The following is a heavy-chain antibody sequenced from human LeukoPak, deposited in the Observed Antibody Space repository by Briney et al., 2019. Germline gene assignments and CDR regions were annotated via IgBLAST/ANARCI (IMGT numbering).Heavy chain of an antibody. Sequence: ASVKVSCKASGYTFTGYYMHWVRQAPGQGLEWMGWINPNSGGTNYAQKFQGRVTMTRDTSISTAYMELSRLRSDDTAVYYCARGQQTDCYYYMDVWGKGTTVTVSS. CDR1: GYTFTGYY. D-gene: IGHD1-14*01. CDR3: ARGQQTDCYYYMDV. CDR2: INPNSGGT. V-gene: IGHV1-2*02. J-gene: IGHJ6*03.